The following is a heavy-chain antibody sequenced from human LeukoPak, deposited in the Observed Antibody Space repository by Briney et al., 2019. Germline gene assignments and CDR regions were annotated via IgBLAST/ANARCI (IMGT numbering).Heavy chain of an antibody. CDR3: ANQPPWFGELSY. J-gene: IGHJ4*02. V-gene: IGHV3-23*01. Sequence: PGGSLRLSCAASGFIFRGFAMSWVRQAPGKGLEWVSFVGSTGDTAYYADSVKGRFTISRDNSKNTLYLQMNSLRAEDTAVYYCANQPPWFGELSYWGQGTLVTVSS. D-gene: IGHD3-10*01. CDR2: VGSTGDTA. CDR1: GFIFRGFA.